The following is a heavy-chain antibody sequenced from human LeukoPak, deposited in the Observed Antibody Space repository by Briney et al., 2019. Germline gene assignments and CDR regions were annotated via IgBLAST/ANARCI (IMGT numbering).Heavy chain of an antibody. D-gene: IGHD2/OR15-2a*01. CDR3: ARVSEDDSTNFDY. V-gene: IGHV4-4*07. J-gene: IGHJ4*02. Sequence: PSETLSLTCTVSGGSISNYYWSWIRQTAGKGLEWIGRIYTSGNTNYNPSLKSRVTMSVNTSKNQFSLKLNSVTAADTAVYYCARVSEDDSTNFDYWGQGTLVTVS. CDR2: IYTSGNT. CDR1: GGSISNYY.